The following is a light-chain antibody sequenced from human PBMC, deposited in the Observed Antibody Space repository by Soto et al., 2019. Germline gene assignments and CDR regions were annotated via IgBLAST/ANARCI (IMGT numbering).Light chain of an antibody. V-gene: IGKV1-5*01. CDR2: DAS. CDR3: QQYNSYS. J-gene: IGKJ1*01. CDR1: HNVNSW. Sequence: DVKMTQSPAIVSASVGDRVTLTCRASHNVNSWLAWYQQRPGRAPYLLIYDASSLQSGVPSRFSGSGYGTEFTLSISSLQPDDFATYYCQQYNSYSFGQGTKV.